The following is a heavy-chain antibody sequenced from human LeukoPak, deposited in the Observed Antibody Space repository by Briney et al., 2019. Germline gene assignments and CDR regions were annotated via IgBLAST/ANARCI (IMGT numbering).Heavy chain of an antibody. D-gene: IGHD2-2*01. V-gene: IGHV4-34*01. Sequence: SETLSLTCAVYGGSFSGYYWSWIRQPPGKGLEWIGEINHSGSTNYNPSLKSRVTISVDTSKNQFSLKLSSVTAADTAVYYCAGAVVVPAAMYNWGQGTLVTVSS. CDR1: GGSFSGYY. J-gene: IGHJ4*02. CDR3: AGAVVVPAAMYN. CDR2: INHSGST.